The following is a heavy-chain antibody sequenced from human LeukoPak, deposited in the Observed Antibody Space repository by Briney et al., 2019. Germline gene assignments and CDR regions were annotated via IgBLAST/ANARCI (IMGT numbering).Heavy chain of an antibody. CDR1: GGSFSGYY. CDR3: ALTAHSSSWYDYYYYMDV. D-gene: IGHD6-13*01. J-gene: IGHJ6*03. V-gene: IGHV4-34*01. Sequence: SETLSLTCAVYGGSFSGYYWSWIRQPPGKGLEWIGEINHSGSTNYNPSLKSRVTISVDTSKNQFSLKLSSVTAADTAVYYCALTAHSSSWYDYYYYMDVWGKGTTVTVSS. CDR2: INHSGST.